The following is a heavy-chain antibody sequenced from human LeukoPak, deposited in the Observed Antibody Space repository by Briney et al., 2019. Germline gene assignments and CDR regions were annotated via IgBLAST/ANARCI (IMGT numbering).Heavy chain of an antibody. CDR2: ISAYNGNT. D-gene: IGHD3-22*01. V-gene: IGHV1-18*01. Sequence: GASVKVSCKASGYTFTTYGFSWVRQAPGQGLEWMGWISAYNGNTNYAQRLQGRVTMTTDTSTSTVYMELRSLRSDDTAVYYCARVPLRYDSSGYYPSWDYWGQGTLVTVSS. CDR3: ARVPLRYDSSGYYPSWDY. CDR1: GYTFTTYG. J-gene: IGHJ4*02.